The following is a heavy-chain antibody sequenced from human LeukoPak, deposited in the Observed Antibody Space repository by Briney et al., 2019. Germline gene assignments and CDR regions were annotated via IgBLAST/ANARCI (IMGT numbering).Heavy chain of an antibody. CDR2: INRDGSTT. J-gene: IGHJ6*02. CDR1: ESTFSKFW. Sequence: GGSLRLSCAASESTFSKFWMHWVRQAPGKGLVWVSGINRDGSTTTYADSVKGRFTVSRGNAKNTLYLQMNSLRAEDTAVYYCARGNYYGMDVWGQGTMVTVSS. V-gene: IGHV3-74*03. D-gene: IGHD2/OR15-2a*01. CDR3: ARGNYYGMDV.